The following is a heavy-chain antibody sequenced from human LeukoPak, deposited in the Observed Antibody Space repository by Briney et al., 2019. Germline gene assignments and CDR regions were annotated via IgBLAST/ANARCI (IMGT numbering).Heavy chain of an antibody. CDR2: IYTSGST. V-gene: IGHV4-4*09. CDR1: GGSISSYY. CDR3: ARHAEMATSPFDY. Sequence: SETLSLTCTVSGGSISSYYWSWIRQPPGKGLEWIGYIYTSGSTNYNPSLKSRVTISVDTSKNQFSLKLSSVTAADTAVYYCARHAEMATSPFDYWGQGTLVTVSS. D-gene: IGHD5-24*01. J-gene: IGHJ4*02.